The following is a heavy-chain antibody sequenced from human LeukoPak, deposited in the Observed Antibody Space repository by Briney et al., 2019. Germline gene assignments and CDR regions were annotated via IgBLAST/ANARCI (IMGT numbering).Heavy chain of an antibody. CDR3: AKSEGVEMATIGAYNAAVDY. D-gene: IGHD5-24*01. CDR1: GFTFSSYG. CDR2: ISYDGSNK. J-gene: IGHJ4*02. Sequence: GGSLRLSCAASGFTFSSYGMHWVRQAPGKGLEWVAVISYDGSNKYYADSVKGRFTISRDNSKNTLYLQMNSLRAEDTAVYYCAKSEGVEMATIGAYNAAVDYWGQGTLVTVSS. V-gene: IGHV3-30*18.